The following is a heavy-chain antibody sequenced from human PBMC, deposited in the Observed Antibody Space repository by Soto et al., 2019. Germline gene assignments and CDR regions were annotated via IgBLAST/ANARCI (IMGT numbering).Heavy chain of an antibody. CDR3: ARGGSGYVWFNEF. D-gene: IGHD3-22*01. Sequence: QEQLVQSGAEVKKPGSSVKVSCKDTGGLFSSYAISWVRQAPGQGLEWMGGIIPVFGTTYYAQKFQDRVTITSDETTNTAYMELGILRSEDTAMYYCARGGSGYVWFNEFWGQGALVTVAS. V-gene: IGHV1-69*01. CDR1: GGLFSSYA. CDR2: IIPVFGTT. J-gene: IGHJ4*02.